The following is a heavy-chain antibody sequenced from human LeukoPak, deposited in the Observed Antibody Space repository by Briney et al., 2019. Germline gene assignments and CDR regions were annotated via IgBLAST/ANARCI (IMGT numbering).Heavy chain of an antibody. J-gene: IGHJ4*02. CDR2: ISYDGSNK. CDR3: ARVGDYYDSSGYDY. V-gene: IGHV3-30*04. D-gene: IGHD3-22*01. CDR1: GFTFSSYA. Sequence: GRSLRLSCAASGFTFSSYAMHWVRQAPGKGLEWVAVISYDGSNKYYADSVKGRFTISRDNSKNTLYLQMNSLRAEDTAVYYCARVGDYYDSSGYDYWGQGTLVTVSS.